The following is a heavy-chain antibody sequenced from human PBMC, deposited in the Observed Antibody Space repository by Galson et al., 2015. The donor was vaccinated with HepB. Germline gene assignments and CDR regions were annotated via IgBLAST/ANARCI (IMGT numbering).Heavy chain of an antibody. CDR3: ARGPATYYDILTGYPQGD. CDR1: GFTFSSYA. CDR2: ISYDGSNK. J-gene: IGHJ4*02. Sequence: SLRLSCAASGFTFSSYAMHWVRQAPGKGLEWVAVISYDGSNKYYADSVKGRFTISRDNSKNTLYLQMNSLRAEDTAVYYCARGPATYYDILTGYPQGDWGQGTLVTVSS. V-gene: IGHV3-30*04. D-gene: IGHD3-9*01.